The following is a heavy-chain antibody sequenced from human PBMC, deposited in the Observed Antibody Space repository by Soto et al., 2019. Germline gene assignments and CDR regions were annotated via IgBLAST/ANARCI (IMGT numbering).Heavy chain of an antibody. CDR3: AKDVHYDSSGGLDS. J-gene: IGHJ4*02. Sequence: EVRLLESGGGLEQPGGSLRLSCVISGFTFDNYAMSWVRQAPGKGLEWVSAISGGGGGTDYADSVRGRFIISRDNSKNTVYLQVNGLRTEDTAVYYCAKDVHYDSSGGLDSWGQGTLVTVSS. CDR2: ISGGGGGT. CDR1: GFTFDNYA. V-gene: IGHV3-23*01. D-gene: IGHD3-22*01.